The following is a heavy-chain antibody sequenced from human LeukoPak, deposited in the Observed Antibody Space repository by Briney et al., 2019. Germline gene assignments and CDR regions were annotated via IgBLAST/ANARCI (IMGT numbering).Heavy chain of an antibody. V-gene: IGHV1-69*01. CDR1: GGTFSSYA. Sequence: ASVKVSCKASGGTFSSYAISWVRQAPGQGLEWMGGIIPIFGTANYAQKFQGRVTITAGESTSTAYMELSSLRSEDTAVYYCAREGAVGDILTGYFDYWGQGTLVTVSS. J-gene: IGHJ4*02. CDR2: IIPIFGTA. CDR3: AREGAVGDILTGYFDY. D-gene: IGHD3-9*01.